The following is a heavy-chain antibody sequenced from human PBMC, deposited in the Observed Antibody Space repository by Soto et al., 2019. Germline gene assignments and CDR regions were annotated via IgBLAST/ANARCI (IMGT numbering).Heavy chain of an antibody. CDR1: GFSLSTSGVG. D-gene: IGHD2-15*01. Sequence: QITLKESGPTLVKPTQTLTLTCTFSGFSLSTSGVGVAWIRQPPGKPLEWLAPIYWEDDKRYRPYLETRLTVTNDTSKTQVGLSMTSMDSVDTATYYCAYLPFSGGSYYCFSSSGTEVCGHGPTVSVSS. CDR2: IYWEDDK. V-gene: IGHV2-5*02. J-gene: IGHJ6*02. CDR3: AYLPFSGGSYYCFSSSGTEV.